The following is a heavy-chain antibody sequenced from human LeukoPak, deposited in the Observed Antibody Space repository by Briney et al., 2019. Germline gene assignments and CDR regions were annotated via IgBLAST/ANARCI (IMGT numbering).Heavy chain of an antibody. V-gene: IGHV3-23*01. J-gene: IGHJ6*03. Sequence: GGSLRLSCAASGFTFSSYAMTWVRLAPGKGLEWVSSISGSAGHTYYADSVKGRFTISRDNSKNTLYLQMNSLRAEDTAVYYCARDPPRYCSGGSCYSYYYYMDVWGKGTTVTISS. D-gene: IGHD2-15*01. CDR1: GFTFSSYA. CDR3: ARDPPRYCSGGSCYSYYYYMDV. CDR2: ISGSAGHT.